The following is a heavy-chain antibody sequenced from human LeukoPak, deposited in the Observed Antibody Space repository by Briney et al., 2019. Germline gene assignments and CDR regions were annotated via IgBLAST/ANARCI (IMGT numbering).Heavy chain of an antibody. CDR1: GFTFRSYT. CDR3: ARGQYDRSPFLQH. V-gene: IGHV3-30*04. CDR2: ISKDGRVE. D-gene: IGHD3-22*01. J-gene: IGHJ1*01. Sequence: PGGSLRLSCAASGFTFRSYTMHWVRQAPGKGLEWVTFISKDGRVEDYTDSAKGRFTISRDNAKNSMYLQMNSLRAEDTAVYYCARGQYDRSPFLQHWGQGTLVTVSS.